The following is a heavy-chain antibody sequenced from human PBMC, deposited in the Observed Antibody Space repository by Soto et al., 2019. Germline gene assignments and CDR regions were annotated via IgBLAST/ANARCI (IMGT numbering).Heavy chain of an antibody. CDR2: IIPILGIA. CDR3: VSSGGSSAYYYYYMDV. J-gene: IGHJ6*03. Sequence: SVKVSCKASGGTSSSYTISWVRQAPGQGLEWMGRIIPILGIANYAQRFQGRVTITADKSTSTAYMELSSLRSEDTAVYYCVSSGGSSAYYYYYMDVWGKGTTVTVSS. V-gene: IGHV1-69*02. CDR1: GGTSSSYT. D-gene: IGHD2-15*01.